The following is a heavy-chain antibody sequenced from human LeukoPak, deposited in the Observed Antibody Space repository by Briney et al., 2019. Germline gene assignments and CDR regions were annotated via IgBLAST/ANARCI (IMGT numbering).Heavy chain of an antibody. V-gene: IGHV4-30-4*01. CDR2: IYYSGST. Sequence: SETLSLTCTVSGGSISSGDYYWSWIRQPPGTGLEWIGYIYYSGSTYYNPSLKSRVTISVDTSKNQFSLKLSSVTAADTAVYYCASGTGPDAFDIWGQGTMVTVSS. CDR1: GGSISSGDYY. CDR3: ASGTGPDAFDI. J-gene: IGHJ3*02. D-gene: IGHD1-14*01.